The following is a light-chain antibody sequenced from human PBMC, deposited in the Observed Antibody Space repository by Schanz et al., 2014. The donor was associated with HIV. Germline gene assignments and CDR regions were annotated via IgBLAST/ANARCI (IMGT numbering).Light chain of an antibody. CDR2: GAS. V-gene: IGKV3-20*01. J-gene: IGKJ5*01. Sequence: EIVMTQSPATLSVSPGERATLSCRASQSVTSDLAWYQQKPGQAPRLLISGASSRATGIPDRFSGSGSGTDFTLTISRLEPEDFAVFYCQHYSTSPITFGQGTRLEIK. CDR3: QHYSTSPIT. CDR1: QSVTSD.